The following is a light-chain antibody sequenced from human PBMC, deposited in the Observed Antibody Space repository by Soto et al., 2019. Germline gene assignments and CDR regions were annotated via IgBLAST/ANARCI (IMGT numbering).Light chain of an antibody. CDR1: QSVSSY. CDR2: DAS. CDR3: QQYGGTPPIT. J-gene: IGKJ5*01. Sequence: EIVFTQSPGTLSLSPGGIATRSCRASQSVSSYLAWYQQKPGQAPRLLIYDASNRATGIPARFSGSGSGTDFTLTIRRLEPEDFAVYYCQQYGGTPPITFGQGTRLEIK. V-gene: IGKV3-20*01.